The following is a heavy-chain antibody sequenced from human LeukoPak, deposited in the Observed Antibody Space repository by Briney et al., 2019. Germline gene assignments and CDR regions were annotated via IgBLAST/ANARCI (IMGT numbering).Heavy chain of an antibody. CDR3: ARGNKWSFDS. V-gene: IGHV3-74*01. CDR2: INSDGSAT. J-gene: IGHJ4*02. Sequence: GGSLRLSGVASGFTLSTYLMHWVRQAPGKGLVWVSRINSDGSATSYADSVMVRFTISRDGAKNTLYLQMNSLRPEDTAVYYCARGNKWSFDSWGQGALVTVSS. CDR1: GFTLSTYL. D-gene: IGHD2-15*01.